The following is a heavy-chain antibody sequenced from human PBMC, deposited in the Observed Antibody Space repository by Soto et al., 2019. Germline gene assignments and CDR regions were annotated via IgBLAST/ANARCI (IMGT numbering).Heavy chain of an antibody. D-gene: IGHD3-22*01. Sequence: GESLKISCQTAGYTFDSNWIGWVRQMPGKGLEWMGIIYPGDSETRCSPSFQGQVTISVTKSITTVFLQWSSLRASDTAMYYCARQIYDSDTGPNFQYYFDSWGQGTPVTVSS. CDR3: ARQIYDSDTGPNFQYYFDS. V-gene: IGHV5-51*01. J-gene: IGHJ4*02. CDR1: GYTFDSNW. CDR2: IYPGDSET.